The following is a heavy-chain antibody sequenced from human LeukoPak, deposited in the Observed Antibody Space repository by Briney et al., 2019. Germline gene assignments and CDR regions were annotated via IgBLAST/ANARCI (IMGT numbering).Heavy chain of an antibody. V-gene: IGHV3-74*01. CDR3: SRSAYYDGSGNYYDY. D-gene: IGHD3-22*01. CDR2: INSDGSST. Sequence: GGSLRLSYAASGFTFSSYRMHWVRQGPGKGLVWVSRINSDGSSTTYADSVKGRFTISGDNAKNTLYLQMNGLRAEDTAVYYCSRSAYYDGSGNYYDYWGQGTLVTVSS. CDR1: GFTFSSYR. J-gene: IGHJ4*02.